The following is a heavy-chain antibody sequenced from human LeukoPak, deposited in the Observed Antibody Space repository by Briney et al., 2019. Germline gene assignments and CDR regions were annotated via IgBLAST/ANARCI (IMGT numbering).Heavy chain of an antibody. CDR2: MYYTGSA. J-gene: IGHJ4*02. V-gene: IGHV4-39*01. CDR1: GFIFSGSW. Sequence: PGGSLRLSCTASGFIFSGSWMAWIRQPPGKGLEWIGCMYYTGSAYYNPSLKSRVTISVDTSKNQFSLKLTSVTAADTAVYYCARHGRGDIVVVPAAIPDYWGQGTLVTVSS. D-gene: IGHD2-2*02. CDR3: ARHGRGDIVVVPAAIPDY.